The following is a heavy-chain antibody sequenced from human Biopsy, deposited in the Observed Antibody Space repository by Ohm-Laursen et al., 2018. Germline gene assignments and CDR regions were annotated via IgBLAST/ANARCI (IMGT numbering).Heavy chain of an antibody. CDR3: AKGQDLRGGAEYFQH. CDR2: INPHGGTT. CDR1: GYTFTGQY. Sequence: SSVKVSCKASGYTFTGQYLHWVRQVPGQGLEWMGWINPHGGTTKFAQDFQGRVTMTRDTSITTAYMELRRLRSDDTAVYYCAKGQDLRGGAEYFQHWGQGALVTVSS. V-gene: IGHV1-2*02. D-gene: IGHD2-15*01. J-gene: IGHJ1*01.